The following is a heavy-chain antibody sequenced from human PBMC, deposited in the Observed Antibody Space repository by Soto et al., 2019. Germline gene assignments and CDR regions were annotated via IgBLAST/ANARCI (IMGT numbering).Heavy chain of an antibody. CDR3: ARDGRVGMGGNSYSMAA. V-gene: IGHV3-53*04. CDR2: IYSGDNT. Sequence: EVQLVESGGGLVQPGGSLRLSCAASGFSVSRNYMSWVRQAPGKGLEWVSVIYSGDNTFYADSVKGRFTISRHNSKNTLYLQMNSLRAEDTAVYYCARDGRVGMGGNSYSMAAWGKGTTVTVSS. D-gene: IGHD1-1*01. J-gene: IGHJ6*03. CDR1: GFSVSRNY.